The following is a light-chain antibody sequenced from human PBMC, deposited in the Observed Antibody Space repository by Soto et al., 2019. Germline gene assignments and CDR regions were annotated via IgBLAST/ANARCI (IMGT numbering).Light chain of an antibody. CDR2: ETS. Sequence: DIHMTQSASSVSASVGYRFTITCRASQSITKSLAWYQQNPGGAPRLLVYETSTLQSGVSSRFSGSGSGTEFTLTISGLQPEDFATYYCQQAHDFLWTFGQGTKVDIK. CDR1: QSITKS. V-gene: IGKV1-12*01. CDR3: QQAHDFLWT. J-gene: IGKJ1*01.